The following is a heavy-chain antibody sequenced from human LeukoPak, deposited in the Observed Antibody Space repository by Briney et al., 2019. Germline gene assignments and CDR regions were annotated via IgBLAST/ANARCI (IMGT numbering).Heavy chain of an antibody. CDR2: IKQDGSET. Sequence: GGSLRLSCAASGFTFSTSWMSWVRRAPGKGLEWVANIKQDGSETYYVASVKGRFTISRDNAKNSLYLQMNSLRAEDTAVYYCARGKYSSGWFDYWGQGTLVTVSS. D-gene: IGHD6-19*01. V-gene: IGHV3-7*02. CDR1: GFTFSTSW. CDR3: ARGKYSSGWFDY. J-gene: IGHJ4*02.